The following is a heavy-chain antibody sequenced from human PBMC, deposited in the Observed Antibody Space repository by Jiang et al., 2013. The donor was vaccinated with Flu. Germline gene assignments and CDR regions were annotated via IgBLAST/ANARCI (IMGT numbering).Heavy chain of an antibody. CDR3: AREGSHCSSTSCYHDAFDI. D-gene: IGHD2-2*01. CDR1: GGTFSSYT. CDR2: IIPILGIA. J-gene: IGHJ3*02. V-gene: IGHV1-69*04. Sequence: GSSVKVSCKASGGTFSSYTISWVRQAPGQGLEWMGRIIPILGIANYAQKFQGRVTITADKSTSTAYMELSSLRSEDTAVYYCAREGSHCSSTSCYHDAFDIWGQGTMVTVSS.